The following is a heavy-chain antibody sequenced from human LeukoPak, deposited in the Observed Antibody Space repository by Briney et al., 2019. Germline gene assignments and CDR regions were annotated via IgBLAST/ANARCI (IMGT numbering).Heavy chain of an antibody. CDR2: ISYDGSNK. D-gene: IGHD3-22*01. J-gene: IGHJ4*02. CDR1: GFTFSSYA. V-gene: IGHV3-30-3*01. Sequence: GGSLRLSCAASGFTFSSYAMHWVRQAPGKGLEWVAVISYDGSNKYYADSVKGRFTISRDNAKNSLYLQMNSLRAEDTAVYYCARGETISSPHYYDSSGYWGLFDYWGQGTLVTVSS. CDR3: ARGETISSPHYYDSSGYWGLFDY.